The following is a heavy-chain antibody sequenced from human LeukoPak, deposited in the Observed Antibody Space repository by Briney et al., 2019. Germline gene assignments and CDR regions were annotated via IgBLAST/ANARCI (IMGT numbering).Heavy chain of an antibody. CDR3: AKDRYSGLNTIDY. J-gene: IGHJ4*02. V-gene: IGHV3-23*01. CDR1: GFTFSTYV. D-gene: IGHD6-13*01. Sequence: GGSLRLSCAASGFTFSTYVMSWVRQAPGKGLEWVSGITGSGGITDYTDSVKGRFTISRDNSKNTLYLQMNSLRVEDTAVYYCAKDRYSGLNTIDYWGQGTLVTVSS. CDR2: ITGSGGIT.